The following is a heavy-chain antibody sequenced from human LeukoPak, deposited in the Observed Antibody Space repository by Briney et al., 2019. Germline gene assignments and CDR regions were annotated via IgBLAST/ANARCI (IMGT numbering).Heavy chain of an antibody. CDR2: IKQDGSEK. Sequence: PGGSLRLSCAASGFTFSSYWMSWVRQAPGKGLEWVANIKQDGSEKYYVDSLQGSFTISRANAKNSLYLQMNSLRAEDPAVYYCARRGGSYYLPYYFDYWGQGTLVTVSS. J-gene: IGHJ4*02. D-gene: IGHD1-26*01. V-gene: IGHV3-7*03. CDR1: GFTFSSYW. CDR3: ARRGGSYYLPYYFDY.